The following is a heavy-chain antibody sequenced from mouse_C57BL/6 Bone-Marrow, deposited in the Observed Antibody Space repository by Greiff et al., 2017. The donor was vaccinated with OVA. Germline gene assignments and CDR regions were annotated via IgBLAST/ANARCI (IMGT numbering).Heavy chain of an antibody. CDR2: INPGSGGT. Sequence: VQLQQSGAELVRPGTSVKVSCKASGYAFTNYLIEWVKQRPGQGLEWIGVINPGSGGTNYNEKFKGKATLTADKSSSTAYMQLSSLTSEDSAVYFCARLAAYWFAYWGQGTLVTVSA. J-gene: IGHJ3*01. CDR1: GYAFTNYL. CDR3: ARLAAYWFAY. D-gene: IGHD6-5*01. V-gene: IGHV1-54*01.